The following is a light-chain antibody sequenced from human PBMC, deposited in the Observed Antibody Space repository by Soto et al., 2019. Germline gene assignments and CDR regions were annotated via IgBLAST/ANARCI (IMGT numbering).Light chain of an antibody. CDR1: QSVSSNY. CDR3: QQYGSSPWT. J-gene: IGKJ1*01. CDR2: GAS. V-gene: IGKV3-20*01. Sequence: EIVLTQSPGTLSLSPGERATLSCRASQSVSSNYLAWYQHKPGQAPSLLIYGASSRATGIPDRFSGSGSGTDFTLTINRLGPEDFAVYYCQQYGSSPWTFGQGTKEEVK.